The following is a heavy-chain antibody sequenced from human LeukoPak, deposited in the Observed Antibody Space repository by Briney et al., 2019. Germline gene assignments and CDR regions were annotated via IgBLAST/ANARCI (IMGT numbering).Heavy chain of an antibody. D-gene: IGHD1-26*01. V-gene: IGHV3-21*01. CDR3: AREELSY. CDR1: GFTFSSYN. CDR2: ISRSSDYI. Sequence: PGGSLRLSCAVSGFTFSSYNMNWVRQAPGKGLEWVSSISRSSDYIYYADSVKGRFTISRDNAKNSLYLQMNSLRAEDTAVYYCAREELSYWGQGTLVTVSS. J-gene: IGHJ4*02.